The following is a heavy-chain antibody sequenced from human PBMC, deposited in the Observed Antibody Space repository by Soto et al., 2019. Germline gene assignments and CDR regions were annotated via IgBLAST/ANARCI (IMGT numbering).Heavy chain of an antibody. CDR1: GFTFSSYA. D-gene: IGHD3-10*01. CDR2: ISGSGGST. J-gene: IGHJ4*02. Sequence: EVQLLESGGGLVQPGGSLRLSCAASGFTFSSYAMSWVRQAPGKGLEWVSAISGSGGSTYYADSVKGRFTISRDKSKNTLYLQMNSLRAEDTAVYYCAKAGRITMVRGVTYFDYWGQGTLVTVSS. CDR3: AKAGRITMVRGVTYFDY. V-gene: IGHV3-23*01.